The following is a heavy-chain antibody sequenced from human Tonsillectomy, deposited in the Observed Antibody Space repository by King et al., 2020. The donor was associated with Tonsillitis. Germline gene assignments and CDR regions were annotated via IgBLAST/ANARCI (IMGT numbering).Heavy chain of an antibody. Sequence: VQLVESGGGLVNPGGSLRLSCAASGFTFSSYSMNWVRQAPGKGLEWVSSITSRSSYIYYADSVQGRFTISRDNAKNSLHLQLNSLRAEDTAVYYCARGAQYFDYWGQGSLVTVSS. CDR1: GFTFSSYS. CDR3: ARGAQYFDY. CDR2: ITSRSSYI. V-gene: IGHV3-21*01. J-gene: IGHJ4*02.